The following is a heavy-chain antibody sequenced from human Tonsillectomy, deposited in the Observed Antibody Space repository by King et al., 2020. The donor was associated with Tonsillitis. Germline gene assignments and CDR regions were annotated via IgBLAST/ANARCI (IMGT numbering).Heavy chain of an antibody. Sequence: QLVQSGGDLVKPGGSLRLSCAAPGLTFSDYYMSWIRQAPGKGLEWVSYISGSGSTKYYADSVKGRFTISRDNAENILYLQMYSLRAEDTAVYYCAGRYGGPSYYFDYWGQGTLVTVSS. CDR1: GLTFSDYY. V-gene: IGHV3-11*01. D-gene: IGHD4-23*01. J-gene: IGHJ4*02. CDR2: ISGSGSTK. CDR3: AGRYGGPSYYFDY.